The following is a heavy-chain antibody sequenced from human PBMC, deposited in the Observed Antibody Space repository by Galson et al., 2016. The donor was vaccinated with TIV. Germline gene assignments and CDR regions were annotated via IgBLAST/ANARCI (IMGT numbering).Heavy chain of an antibody. J-gene: IGHJ3*02. CDR3: ARDRAGYPSCYEFWGGYLDAFDI. Sequence: SVKVSCKASGYALTNHAINWVRQAPGQGLEWMGWINTRIHTDTGKPTYAQGFAGRFVFSLDTSVDTAFLQISSLKPEDTAVYYCARDRAGYPSCYEFWGGYLDAFDIWGQGTMVTVSS. V-gene: IGHV7-4-1*02. CDR2: INTRIHTDTGKP. D-gene: IGHD3-3*01. CDR1: GYALTNHA.